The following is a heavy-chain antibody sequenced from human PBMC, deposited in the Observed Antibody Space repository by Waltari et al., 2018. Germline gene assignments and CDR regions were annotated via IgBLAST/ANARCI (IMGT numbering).Heavy chain of an antibody. J-gene: IGHJ3*01. D-gene: IGHD1-1*01. CDR3: ATTIISPGAFDV. CDR1: GFNLRYRG. Sequence: VQLVESGGGVVQAGGSLRRSCPAAGFNLRYRGMHWVRQAPGKGLEWVAFISYEGSDKVFGVSVKGRFTISRDNAKNTVSLLMNSLKSEDTAVYYCATTIISPGAFDVWGQGTMVSVSS. V-gene: IGHV3-30*03. CDR2: ISYEGSDK.